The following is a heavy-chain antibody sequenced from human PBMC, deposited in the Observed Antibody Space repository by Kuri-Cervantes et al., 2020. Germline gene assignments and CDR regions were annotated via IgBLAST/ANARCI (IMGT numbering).Heavy chain of an antibody. CDR1: GFTFSSYA. D-gene: IGHD2-15*01. J-gene: IGHJ1*01. Sequence: GGSLRLSCAASGFTFSSYAMHWVRQAPGKGLEWVAVISYDGSNKYYADSVKGRFTISRDNSKNTLYLQMNSLRAEDTAVYYCVREDYCSGDSCYSEYFHHWGQGTLVTVSS. V-gene: IGHV3-30-3*01. CDR3: VREDYCSGDSCYSEYFHH. CDR2: ISYDGSNK.